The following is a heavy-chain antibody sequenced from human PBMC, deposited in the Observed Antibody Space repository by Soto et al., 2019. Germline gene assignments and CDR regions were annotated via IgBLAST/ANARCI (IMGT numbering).Heavy chain of an antibody. CDR1: GDSISSSSYY. J-gene: IGHJ4*02. Sequence: SETLSLTCTVSGDSISSSSYYWGWIRQPPGKGLEWIGNIYYSGSTYYNPSLKSRVTISVDTSKNQFSLKLSSVTAADTAVYYCARPERGSKCFDYWGQGTLVTVSS. CDR2: IYYSGST. V-gene: IGHV4-39*01. D-gene: IGHD3-16*01. CDR3: ARPERGSKCFDY.